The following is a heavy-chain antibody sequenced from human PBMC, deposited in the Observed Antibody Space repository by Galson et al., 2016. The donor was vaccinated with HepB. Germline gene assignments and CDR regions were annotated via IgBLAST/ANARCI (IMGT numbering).Heavy chain of an antibody. J-gene: IGHJ4*02. Sequence: SETLSLTCAVYGGSFSGYYWSWIRQPPGKGLEWIGEINHSGSTNYNPSLEGRVTISVDTYTDLFSLKLTSLTDADTAVYYCARAGVGTKASFDYWGQGTLVAVSS. V-gene: IGHV4-34*01. CDR3: ARAGVGTKASFDY. D-gene: IGHD1-26*01. CDR2: INHSGST. CDR1: GGSFSGYY.